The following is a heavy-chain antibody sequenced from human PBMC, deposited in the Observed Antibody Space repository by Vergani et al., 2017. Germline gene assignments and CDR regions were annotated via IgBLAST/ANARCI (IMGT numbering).Heavy chain of an antibody. Sequence: QVQLVQSGAEVKKPGASVKVSCKASGYTFTSYDINWVRQATGQGLEWMGWMNPNSGNTGYAQKFQGRVTMTRNTSISTAYMGLCSLKSQDTAVYYWARVNRLLWFGESYAYYYYYVDVWGKGTTVIVSS. D-gene: IGHD3-10*01. CDR3: ARVNRLLWFGESYAYYYYYVDV. CDR1: GYTFTSYD. V-gene: IGHV1-8*01. CDR2: MNPNSGNT. J-gene: IGHJ6*03.